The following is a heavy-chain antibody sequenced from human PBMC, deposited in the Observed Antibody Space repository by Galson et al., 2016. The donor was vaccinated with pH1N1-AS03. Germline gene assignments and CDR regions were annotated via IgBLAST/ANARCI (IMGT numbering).Heavy chain of an antibody. Sequence: SVKVSCKASGYTFTGFSINWVRQAPGQGLELMGWINPKSGVTNYAQKFQAWVTMTRDTSSSTAYMALSRLKSDDTAVYYCARDPRGPCTSSTCPTAYYFGMDVWGQGTTVIVSS. CDR2: INPKSGVT. V-gene: IGHV1-2*04. J-gene: IGHJ6*02. CDR1: GYTFTGFS. D-gene: IGHD2-2*01. CDR3: ARDPRGPCTSSTCPTAYYFGMDV.